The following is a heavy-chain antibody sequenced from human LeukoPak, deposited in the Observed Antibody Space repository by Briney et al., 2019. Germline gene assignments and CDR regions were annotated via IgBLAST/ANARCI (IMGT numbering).Heavy chain of an antibody. J-gene: IGHJ3*02. V-gene: IGHV4-39*01. CDR1: GGSISSSSYY. CDR2: IYYSGST. D-gene: IGHD3-22*01. Sequence: SETLSLTCTVSGGSISSSSYYWGWIRQPPGKGLEWIGSIYYSGSTYHNPSLKSRVTISVDTSKNQFSLKLSSVTAADTAVYYCARRGYYDSSGRHAFDIWGQGTMVTVSS. CDR3: ARRGYYDSSGRHAFDI.